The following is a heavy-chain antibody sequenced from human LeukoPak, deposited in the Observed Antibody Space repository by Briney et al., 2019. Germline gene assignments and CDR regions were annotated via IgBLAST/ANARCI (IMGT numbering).Heavy chain of an antibody. D-gene: IGHD3-22*01. CDR2: IIPIFGTA. J-gene: IGHJ3*02. CDR3: AGITMIVWSAFDI. CDR1: GGTFSSYA. Sequence: SVKVSCKASGGTFSSYAISWVRQAPGQGLEWMGGIIPIFGTANYAQKFQGRVTITADKSTSTAYMELSSLRSGDTAVYYCAGITMIVWSAFDIWGQGTMVTVSS. V-gene: IGHV1-69*06.